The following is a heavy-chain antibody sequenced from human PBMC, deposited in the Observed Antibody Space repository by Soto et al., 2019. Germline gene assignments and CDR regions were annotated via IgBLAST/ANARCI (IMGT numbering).Heavy chain of an antibody. CDR2: ISSSGSTI. Sequence: GGSLRLSCAASGFTFSDYYMSWIRQAPGKGLEWVSYISSSGSTIYYADSVKGRFTISRDNAKNSLYLQMNSLRAEDTAVYYCARVEDTAMVWFDYWGQGTLVTVSS. J-gene: IGHJ4*02. V-gene: IGHV3-11*01. D-gene: IGHD5-18*01. CDR1: GFTFSDYY. CDR3: ARVEDTAMVWFDY.